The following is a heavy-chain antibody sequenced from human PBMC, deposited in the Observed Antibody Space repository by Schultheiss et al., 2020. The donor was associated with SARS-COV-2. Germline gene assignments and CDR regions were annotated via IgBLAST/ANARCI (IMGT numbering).Heavy chain of an antibody. D-gene: IGHD3-9*01. J-gene: IGHJ3*02. V-gene: IGHV3-30*04. CDR1: GFTFSSYA. Sequence: GESLKISCAASGFTFSSYAMHWVRQAPGKGLEWVAVISYDGSKKYFAESVKGRFTMSRDNSRNTIFLQMNSLRPDDTAIYYCARELMDNDIFRRDAFDIWGQGTLVTVSS. CDR2: ISYDGSKK. CDR3: ARELMDNDIFRRDAFDI.